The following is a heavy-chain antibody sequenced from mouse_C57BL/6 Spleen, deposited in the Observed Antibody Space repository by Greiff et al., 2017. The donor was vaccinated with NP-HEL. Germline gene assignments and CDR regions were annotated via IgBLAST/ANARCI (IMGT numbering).Heavy chain of an antibody. CDR2: IDPANGNT. CDR1: GFNIKNTY. V-gene: IGHV14-3*01. CDR3: ARGGGLYYDYDGSFDY. Sequence: VHVKQSVAELVRPGASVKLSCTASGFNIKNTYMHWVKQRPEQGLEWIGRIDPANGNTKYAPKFQGKATITADTSSNTAYLQLSSLTSEDTAIYYCARGGGLYYDYDGSFDYWGQGTTLTVSS. D-gene: IGHD2-4*01. J-gene: IGHJ2*01.